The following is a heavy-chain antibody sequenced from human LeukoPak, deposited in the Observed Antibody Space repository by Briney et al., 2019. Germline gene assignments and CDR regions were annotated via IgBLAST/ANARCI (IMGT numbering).Heavy chain of an antibody. CDR2: INPNSGGT. CDR1: GYTLTGYY. V-gene: IGHV1-2*02. D-gene: IGHD2-15*01. CDR3: ARDPLGYCSGGSCYGYYYYGMDV. J-gene: IGHJ6*02. Sequence: ASVKVSCKASGYTLTGYYMHWVRQAPGQGLEWMGWINPNSGGTNYAQKFQGRVTMTRDTSISTAYMELSRLRSDDTAVYYCARDPLGYCSGGSCYGYYYYGMDVWGQGTTVTVSS.